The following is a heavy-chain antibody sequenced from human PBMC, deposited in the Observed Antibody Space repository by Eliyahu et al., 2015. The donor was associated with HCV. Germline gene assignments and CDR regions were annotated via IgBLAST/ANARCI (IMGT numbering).Heavy chain of an antibody. J-gene: IGHJ4*02. CDR2: ISGSGGXT. CDR3: AKGARKVVPARAQLDY. D-gene: IGHD2-2*01. V-gene: IGHV3-23*01. Sequence: EVQLLESGGGLVQPGGSLRLSCAASGFTFSSYAMRWVRQAPGKGLGWVXAISGSGGXTYYADSVKGRFTISRDNSKNTLYLQMNSLRAEDTAVYYCAKGARKVVPARAQLDYWGQGTLVTVSS. CDR1: GFTFSSYA.